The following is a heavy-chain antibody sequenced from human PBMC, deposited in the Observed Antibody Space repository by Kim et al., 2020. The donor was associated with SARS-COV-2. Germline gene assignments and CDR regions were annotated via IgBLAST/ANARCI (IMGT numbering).Heavy chain of an antibody. J-gene: IGHJ4*02. CDR3: TTGYRRAWDGH. CDR2: IRKSGDGGTT. V-gene: IGHV3-15*07. D-gene: IGHD6-25*01. CDR1: GFTFSKAR. Sequence: GGSLRLSCVVSGFTFSKARMNWVRQAPGKGLEWVGLIRKSGDGGTTDYAAPVQGRFTVSRDDSKNTLYLHMDSLKIGDTAMYFCTTGYRRAWDGHGGQGTVDTVPA.